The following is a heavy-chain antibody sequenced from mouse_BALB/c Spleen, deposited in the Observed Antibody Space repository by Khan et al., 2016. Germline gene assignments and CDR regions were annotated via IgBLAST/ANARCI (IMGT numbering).Heavy chain of an antibody. CDR2: INPSSSYT. CDR3: ARYSTTVVAPLDY. D-gene: IGHD1-1*01. V-gene: IGHV1-4*01. Sequence: QVQLQQSGAELARPGASVKMSCKASGYSFTSYTMHWVKQRPGQGLEWLGFINPSSSYTNYNQNFKDKATLTADKSSSTAYMQLSSLTSEDSAVYFCARYSTTVVAPLDYWGQSTTLTVSS. J-gene: IGHJ2*01. CDR1: GYSFTSYT.